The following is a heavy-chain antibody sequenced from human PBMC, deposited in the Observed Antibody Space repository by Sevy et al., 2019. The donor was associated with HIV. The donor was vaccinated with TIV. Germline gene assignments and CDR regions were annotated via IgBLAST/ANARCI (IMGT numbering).Heavy chain of an antibody. V-gene: IGHV1-18*01. CDR2: ISAYNGNT. J-gene: IGHJ4*02. Sequence: ASVKVSCKASGYTFTSYDISWVRQAPGQGLEWMGWISAYNGNTNYAQKLQGRVTMATDTSTSTAYMDRRSLGSDDAAVYYCARGDGRDSYFFDYWGQGTLVTVSS. CDR3: ARGDGRDSYFFDY. CDR1: GYTFTSYD.